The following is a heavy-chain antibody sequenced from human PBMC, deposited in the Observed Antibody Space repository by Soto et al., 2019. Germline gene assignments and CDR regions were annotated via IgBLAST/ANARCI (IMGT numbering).Heavy chain of an antibody. CDR2: IYPGDSDT. Sequence: GESLKISCKGSGYSFTSYWIGWVRQMPGKGLEWMGIIYPGDSDTRYSPSFQGQVTISADKSISTAYLQWSSLKAPDTAMYYCARHFPSTLRFLEWLNQEDYYGMDVWGQGTTVTVSS. J-gene: IGHJ6*02. D-gene: IGHD3-3*01. CDR1: GYSFTSYW. CDR3: ARHFPSTLRFLEWLNQEDYYGMDV. V-gene: IGHV5-51*01.